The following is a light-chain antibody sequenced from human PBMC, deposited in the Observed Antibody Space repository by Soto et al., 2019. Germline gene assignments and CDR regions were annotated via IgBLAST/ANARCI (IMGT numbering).Light chain of an antibody. CDR2: DAS. Sequence: EIVLTQSPATLSLSPGERATLSCRASQNVGSSLAWYQQKPGQAPRLLIYDASNRATGIPARFSGSGSGTDFTLTISSLEPEDFAIYYCQQRSNWLFTFGPGTKVDIK. J-gene: IGKJ3*01. CDR3: QQRSNWLFT. CDR1: QNVGSS. V-gene: IGKV3-11*01.